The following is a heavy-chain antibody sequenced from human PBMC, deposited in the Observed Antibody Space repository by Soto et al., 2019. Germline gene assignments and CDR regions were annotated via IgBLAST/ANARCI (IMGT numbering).Heavy chain of an antibody. CDR2: ISYDGSNK. D-gene: IGHD2-15*01. CDR3: AKGYCSGGSCYFPWFDP. Sequence: GGSLRLSCAASGFTFSSYGMHWVRQAPGKGLEWVAVISYDGSNKYYADSVKGRFTISRDNSKNTLYLQMNSLRAEDTAVYYCAKGYCSGGSCYFPWFDPWGQGTLVTVSS. V-gene: IGHV3-30*18. CDR1: GFTFSSYG. J-gene: IGHJ5*02.